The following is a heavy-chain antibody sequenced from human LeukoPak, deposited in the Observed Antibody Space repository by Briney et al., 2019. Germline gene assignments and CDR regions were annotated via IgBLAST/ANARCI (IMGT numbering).Heavy chain of an antibody. V-gene: IGHV3-7*01. CDR2: IKQDGSEK. Sequence: PGGSLRLSCAVSGFTFSNYWMSWVRQAPGKGLEWVANIKQDGSEKFYVDSVKGRFTISRDNAKNSLYVQMNNLRAEDTAVYYCARLRGLYSDTNRYQTALDCWGQGTLVTVSS. CDR3: ARLRGLYSDTNRYQTALDC. J-gene: IGHJ4*02. CDR1: GFTFSNYW. D-gene: IGHD1-26*01.